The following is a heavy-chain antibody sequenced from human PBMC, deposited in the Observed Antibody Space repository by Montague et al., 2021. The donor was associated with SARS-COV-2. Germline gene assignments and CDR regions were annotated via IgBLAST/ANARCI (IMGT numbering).Heavy chain of an antibody. CDR1: GDSMSRSYHN. CDR3: AGETVSAAASEIDN. V-gene: IGHV4-39*01. Sequence: SETLSLTCSVSGDSMSRSYHNWDWIRQPPGKGLEWIGTISYGGITYYSPSLKSRVTISVDTSKKQFSLKVTSMTAADTAVYYCAGETVSAAASEIDNWGQGTLVTVSS. CDR2: ISYGGIT. D-gene: IGHD2-2*01. J-gene: IGHJ4*02.